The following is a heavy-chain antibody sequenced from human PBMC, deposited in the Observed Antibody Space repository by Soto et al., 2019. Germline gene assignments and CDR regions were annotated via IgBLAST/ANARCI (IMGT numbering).Heavy chain of an antibody. CDR2: INAANGDT. CDR1: GYTFTSYG. J-gene: IGHJ5*02. Sequence: QVQLVQSGTEVKKPGASVKVSCKASGYTFTSYGIHWVRQAPGQRLEWMGWINAANGDTKYSPKFQGRVTITRDTSASTANRELITLSSKATAVYYGEKSHVSPPGIDWFHPWGKGPLVPLSS. V-gene: IGHV1-3*01. CDR3: EKSHVSPPGIDWFHP. D-gene: IGHD6-13*01.